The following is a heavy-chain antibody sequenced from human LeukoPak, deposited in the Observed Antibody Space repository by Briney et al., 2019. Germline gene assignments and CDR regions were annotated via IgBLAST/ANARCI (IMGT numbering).Heavy chain of an antibody. Sequence: GESLKISCKGSGYSFTNTWIAWVRQMPGKGLEWMGSIFLADSDTRNSPSFRGQVTISADKSTSTAYLQWSSLKASDTAIYYCARVGYSSYGMDVWGKGTTVTVSS. CDR1: GYSFTNTW. CDR2: IFLADSDT. D-gene: IGHD3-22*01. CDR3: ARVGYSSYGMDV. V-gene: IGHV5-51*01. J-gene: IGHJ6*03.